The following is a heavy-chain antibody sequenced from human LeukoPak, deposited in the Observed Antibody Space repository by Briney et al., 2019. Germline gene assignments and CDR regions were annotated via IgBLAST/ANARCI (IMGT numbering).Heavy chain of an antibody. CDR2: ISGSGGSTYYADSGISGSGGST. CDR1: GFTFGSYA. Sequence: PGGSLRLSCAASGFTFGSYAMNWVRQAPGKGLEWVSTISGSGGSTYYADSGISGSGGSTYYADSVKGRFTISRDDSKNTLYLQMNSLRADDTAVYYCAKTRFTVTNSFDYWGQGTLVTVSS. D-gene: IGHD4-11*01. V-gene: IGHV3-23*01. CDR3: AKTRFTVTNSFDY. J-gene: IGHJ4*02.